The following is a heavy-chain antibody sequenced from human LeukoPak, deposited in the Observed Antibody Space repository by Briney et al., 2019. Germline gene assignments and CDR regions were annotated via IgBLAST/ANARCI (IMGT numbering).Heavy chain of an antibody. D-gene: IGHD3-10*01. Sequence: PGGSLRLSCAASGFTFSSYSMNWVRQAPGKGLEWVSSISSSSCSIYYADSVKGRFTISRDNAKCSLYLQMSGLRAEDSAVYYCARGVHGSGSYFDYWGQGTLVTVSS. J-gene: IGHJ4*02. CDR3: ARGVHGSGSYFDY. CDR1: GFTFSSYS. CDR2: ISSSSCSI. V-gene: IGHV3-21*01.